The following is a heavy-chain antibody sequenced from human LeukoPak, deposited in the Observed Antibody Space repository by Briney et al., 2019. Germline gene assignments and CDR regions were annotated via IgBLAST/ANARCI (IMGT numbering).Heavy chain of an antibody. CDR2: ISYDGNSQ. Sequence: GGSLRLSCAASGFTFSNYAIHWVHQAPGRGLEWVAAISYDGNSQHYGAPVKGRFTISRDNSKNTVYLQINTLRTDDAAIYYCAKPYPTLTTSAVLDNWGQGTLVTVSS. V-gene: IGHV3-30*18. D-gene: IGHD1-1*01. J-gene: IGHJ4*02. CDR3: AKPYPTLTTSAVLDN. CDR1: GFTFSNYA.